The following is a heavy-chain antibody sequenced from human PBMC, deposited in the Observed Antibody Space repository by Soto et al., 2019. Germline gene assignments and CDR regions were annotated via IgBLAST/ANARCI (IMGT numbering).Heavy chain of an antibody. J-gene: IGHJ6*03. V-gene: IGHV4-59*01. CDR1: GGSISSYY. Sequence: SETLSLTCSVSGGSISSYYWSWIRPPPGKGLEWIGYIYYSGSTNYNPSLKSRVTISVDTSKNQFSLKLSSVTAADTAVYYCARVLYYYYMDVWGKGTTVTVSS. CDR3: ARVLYYYYMDV. CDR2: IYYSGST.